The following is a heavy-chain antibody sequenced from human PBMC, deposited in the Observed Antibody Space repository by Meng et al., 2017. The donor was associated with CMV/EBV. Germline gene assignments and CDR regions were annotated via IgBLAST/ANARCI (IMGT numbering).Heavy chain of an antibody. D-gene: IGHD6-19*01. CDR2: IKSETDGGTT. V-gene: IGHV3-15*07. CDR1: GFTFSNAW. CDR3: TTILLAVAGGFDY. J-gene: IGHJ4*02. Sequence: SGFTFSNAWMNWVRQAPGKGLEWVGRIKSETDGGTTDYAAPVEGRFTISRDDSKNTLYLQMNSLKTEDTAVYYCTTILLAVAGGFDYWGQGTLVTVSS.